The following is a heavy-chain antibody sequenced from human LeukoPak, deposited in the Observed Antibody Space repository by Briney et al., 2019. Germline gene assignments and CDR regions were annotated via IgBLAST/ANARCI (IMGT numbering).Heavy chain of an antibody. D-gene: IGHD3-22*01. CDR1: GGSISSYY. J-gene: IGHJ4*02. V-gene: IGHV4-4*07. Sequence: SETLSLTCTVSGGSISSYYWSWIRQPAGKGLEWIGRIYTSGSTNYNPSLKSRVTMSVDTSKNQFSLKLSSVTAADTAVYYCARAQYYYDSSGYYPYYFDYWGQGTLVTVSS. CDR3: ARAQYYYDSSGYYPYYFDY. CDR2: IYTSGST.